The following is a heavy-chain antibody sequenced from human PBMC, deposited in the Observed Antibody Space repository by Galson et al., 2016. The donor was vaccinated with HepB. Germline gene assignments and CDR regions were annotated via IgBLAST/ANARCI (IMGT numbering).Heavy chain of an antibody. D-gene: IGHD1-26*01. CDR3: ARETPIVGASYDY. CDR2: ITGNGGTT. V-gene: IGHV3-23*01. Sequence: SLRLSCAASGFTFNTYAMSWVRQAPGKGPEWVSAITGNGGTTYYTDSVKGRFTISRDNSKNTLYLQMNSLRVDDTAVYYCARETPIVGASYDYWGQGTLVTGSS. CDR1: GFTFNTYA. J-gene: IGHJ4*02.